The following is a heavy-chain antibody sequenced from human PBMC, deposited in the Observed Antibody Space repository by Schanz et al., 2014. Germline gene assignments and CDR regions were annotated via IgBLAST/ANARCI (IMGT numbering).Heavy chain of an antibody. CDR1: GFSLNTYG. V-gene: IGHV3-33*01. CDR2: IWYDENNK. J-gene: IGHJ4*02. CDR3: AIIGVMVAVAGTRADY. Sequence: QAQLMESGGGVVQPGTSLILSCSVSGFSLNTYGIHWFRQPAGKGLEWVAVIWYDENNKYYADSVKGRFTMSRDNSKNTLYLQMNSLRAEDTAVYYCAIIGVMVAVAGTRADYWGQGTLVTVSS. D-gene: IGHD6-19*01.